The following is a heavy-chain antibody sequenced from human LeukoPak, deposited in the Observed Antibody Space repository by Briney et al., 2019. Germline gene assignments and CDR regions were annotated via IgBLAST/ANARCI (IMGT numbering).Heavy chain of an antibody. CDR3: ARSGSVSAVPHFDP. Sequence: SQTLPLTCTVSGGSISSGGYYWSWIRQHPGKGLEWIGYIYYSGSTYYNPSLKSRVTISVDTSKNQFSLKLSSVTAADTAVYYCARSGSVSAVPHFDPWGQGTLVTVSS. CDR2: IYYSGST. D-gene: IGHD2-2*01. V-gene: IGHV4-31*03. CDR1: GGSISSGGYY. J-gene: IGHJ5*02.